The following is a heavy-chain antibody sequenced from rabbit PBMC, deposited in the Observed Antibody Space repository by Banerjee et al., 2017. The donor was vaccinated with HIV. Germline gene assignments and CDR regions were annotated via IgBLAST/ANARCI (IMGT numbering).Heavy chain of an antibody. CDR1: GFSFSGGYY. V-gene: IGHV1S45*01. CDR2: IYVGSGGST. D-gene: IGHD1-1*01. Sequence: QEQLEESGGGLVKPGGTLTLTCKASGFSFSGGYYMCWVRQAPGKGLEWIGCIYVGSGGSTYYASWAEGRFTISKTSSTTVTLQMTSLTAADTATYFCTRERGGDTIYTLWGQGTLVTVS. J-gene: IGHJ6*01. CDR3: TRERGGDTIYTL.